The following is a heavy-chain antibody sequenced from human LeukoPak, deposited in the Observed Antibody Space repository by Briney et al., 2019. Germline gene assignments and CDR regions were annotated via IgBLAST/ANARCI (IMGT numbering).Heavy chain of an antibody. CDR1: GGSISSYY. J-gene: IGHJ5*02. V-gene: IGHV4-59*01. CDR3: AREIRSNYDFWSGYHGFDP. CDR2: IYYSGST. Sequence: SETLSLTCTVSGGSISSYYWSWIRQPPGKGLEWIGYIYYSGSTNYNPSLKSRVTISVDTSKNQFSLKLSSVTAADTAVYYCAREIRSNYDFWSGYHGFDPWGQGTLVTVSS. D-gene: IGHD3-3*01.